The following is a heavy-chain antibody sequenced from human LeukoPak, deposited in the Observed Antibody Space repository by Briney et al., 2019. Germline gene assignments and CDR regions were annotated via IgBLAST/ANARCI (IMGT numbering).Heavy chain of an antibody. CDR2: ISGSGGST. Sequence: GGSLRLSCAASGFTFSSYAMSWVRQAPGKGLEWVSAISGSGGSTYYADSVKSRFTISRDNSKNTLYLQMNSLRAEDTAVYYCARVRGSGGFDLWGRGTLVTVSS. CDR1: GFTFSSYA. V-gene: IGHV3-23*01. CDR3: ARVRGSGGFDL. J-gene: IGHJ2*01. D-gene: IGHD3-10*01.